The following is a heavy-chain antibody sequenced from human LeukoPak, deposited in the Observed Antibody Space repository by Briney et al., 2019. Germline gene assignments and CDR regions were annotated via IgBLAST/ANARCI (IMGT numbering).Heavy chain of an antibody. J-gene: IGHJ6*02. CDR3: ARDTRQYSSSFAYYYYGMDV. CDR2: ITSSSSYI. CDR1: PPPPPTHR. V-gene: IGHV3-21*01. D-gene: IGHD6-6*01. Sequence: PGGSLRLPSPPPPPPPPTHRLNWARQAPGPRLECVSSITSSSSYIYYADSVKGRFTISRDNAKNSLYLQMNSLRAEDTAVYYCARDTRQYSSSFAYYYYGMDVWGQGTTVTVSS.